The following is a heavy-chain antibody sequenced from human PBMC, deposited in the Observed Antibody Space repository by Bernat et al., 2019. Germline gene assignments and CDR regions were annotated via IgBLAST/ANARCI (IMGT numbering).Heavy chain of an antibody. Sequence: QFTLKEYGPTLVKPTQTLTLTCTFPGFSLSTSGVGVGWISQPPGKALEWLALIYWDDDKRYSPSLKSRLTITKDTSKNQVVLTMTNMDPVDTATYYCTHSLSDYCGSSGYSPFDYWGQGTLVTVSS. D-gene: IGHD3-22*01. CDR1: GFSLSTSGVG. CDR2: IYWDDDK. V-gene: IGHV2-5*02. CDR3: THSLSDYCGSSGYSPFDY. J-gene: IGHJ4*02.